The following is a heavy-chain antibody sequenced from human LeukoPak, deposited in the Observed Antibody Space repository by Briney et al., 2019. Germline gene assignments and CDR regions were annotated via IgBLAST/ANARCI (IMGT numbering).Heavy chain of an antibody. J-gene: IGHJ4*02. Sequence: GGSLRLSCAASGFSVNNYYMSWVRQAPGKGLEWVSVFYSGGGTQYVDSVKGRFTISRDTSKNTVYLQMNSLRAEDTAVYFCAGSTLMVQRGFENWGQGTLVTVSS. CDR1: GFSVNNYY. CDR3: AGSTLMVQRGFEN. V-gene: IGHV3-66*01. D-gene: IGHD2-8*01. CDR2: FYSGGGT.